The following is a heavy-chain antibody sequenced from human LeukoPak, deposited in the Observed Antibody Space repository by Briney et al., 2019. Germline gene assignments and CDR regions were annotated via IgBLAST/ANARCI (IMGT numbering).Heavy chain of an antibody. CDR3: ARVYSTIFGVVRNWFDP. V-gene: IGHV3-21*01. CDR2: ISSSSSYI. CDR1: GFTFSSYS. D-gene: IGHD3-3*01. Sequence: PGGSLRLSCAASGFTFSSYSMNWARQAPGKGLEWVSSISSSSSYIYYADSVKGRFTISRDNAKNSLYLQMNSLRAEDTAVYYCARVYSTIFGVVRNWFDPWGQGTLVTVSS. J-gene: IGHJ5*02.